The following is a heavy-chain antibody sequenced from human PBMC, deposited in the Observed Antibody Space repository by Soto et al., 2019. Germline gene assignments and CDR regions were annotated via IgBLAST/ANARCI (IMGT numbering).Heavy chain of an antibody. CDR2: LYHGGTT. J-gene: IGHJ4*01. D-gene: IGHD3-10*02. V-gene: IGHV4-38-2*02. CDR3: PRVYVMVGAGRTIEY. CDR1: GYSLSSGSY. Sequence: SETLSLTCTVSGYSLSSGSYWAWIRQPPGKGPEWIASLYHGGTTFYNPSLKSRITISVDTSNNQFSMKLTSLTAADTAVYYCPRVYVMVGAGRTIEYWGNGTLVT.